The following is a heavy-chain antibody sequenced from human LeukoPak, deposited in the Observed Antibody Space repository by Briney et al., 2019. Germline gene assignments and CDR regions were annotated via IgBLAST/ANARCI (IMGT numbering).Heavy chain of an antibody. J-gene: IGHJ4*02. V-gene: IGHV4-61*02. Sequence: PSETLSLTCTVSGGSITSGTYYWSWIRQSARKGLEWIGRIYTSGITDYNPSLKSRVAISLDTSNNHFSLRLGSVTAADTAVYYCARSRARYYNSRGYYPDSWGQGTLVTVSS. CDR1: GGSITSGTYY. CDR2: IYTSGIT. D-gene: IGHD3-22*01. CDR3: ARSRARYYNSRGYYPDS.